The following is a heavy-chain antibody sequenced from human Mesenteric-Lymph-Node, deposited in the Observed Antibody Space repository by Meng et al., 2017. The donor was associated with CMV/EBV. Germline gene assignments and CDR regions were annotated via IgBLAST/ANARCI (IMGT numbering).Heavy chain of an antibody. CDR1: GDSFNKYA. Sequence: SGDSFNKYAITWVRQAPGQGLEWMGGIIPVFGTPNYAQKFQGRVTVTADDSTSTAYMELSGLTSDDTAVYYCARRNYDILTGAFDYWGQGTLVTVSS. CDR3: ARRNYDILTGAFDY. D-gene: IGHD3-9*01. CDR2: IIPVFGTP. V-gene: IGHV1-69*01. J-gene: IGHJ4*02.